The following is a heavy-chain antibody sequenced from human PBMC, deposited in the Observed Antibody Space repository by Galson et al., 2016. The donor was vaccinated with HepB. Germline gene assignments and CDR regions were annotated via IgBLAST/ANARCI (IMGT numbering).Heavy chain of an antibody. CDR2: INHSGST. D-gene: IGHD4-17*01. J-gene: IGHJ6*03. CDR1: GGSISSGHYY. CDR3: ARGDNPDYGDYASAYYYMDV. V-gene: IGHV4-39*07. Sequence: SETLSLTCTVTGGSISSGHYYWSWIRQPPGKGLEWIGEINHSGSTNYNPSLKSRVTISVDTSKNQFSLKLSSVTAADTAVYHCARGDNPDYGDYASAYYYMDVWGKGTTVTVSS.